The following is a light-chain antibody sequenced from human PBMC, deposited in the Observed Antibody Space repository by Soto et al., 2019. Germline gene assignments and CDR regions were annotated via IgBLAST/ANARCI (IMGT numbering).Light chain of an antibody. V-gene: IGKV4-1*01. CDR2: WAS. CDR1: QSVLYNKNY. J-gene: IGKJ4*01. Sequence: DIVMTQSPASLAVSLGERATINCKSSQSVLYNKNYLAWYQQKPGQPPKLLIYWASTRESGVPDRFSGSGSGTDFTLTISSLQTEDVAVYYCQQYYSTPLTFGGGTKVEIK. CDR3: QQYYSTPLT.